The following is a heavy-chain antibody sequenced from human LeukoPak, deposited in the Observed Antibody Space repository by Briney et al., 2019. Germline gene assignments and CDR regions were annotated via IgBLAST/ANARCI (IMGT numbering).Heavy chain of an antibody. CDR2: IRYDGSNK. CDR1: GFTFSSYG. J-gene: IGHJ4*02. CDR3: ANRYCGGDCVNFDY. D-gene: IGHD2-21*01. Sequence: GGSLRLSCAASGFTFSSYGMHWVRQAPGKGPEWVAFIRYDGSNKYYADSVKGRFTISRDNSKNTLYLQMNSLRAEDTAVYYCANRYCGGDCVNFDYWGQGTLVTVSS. V-gene: IGHV3-30*02.